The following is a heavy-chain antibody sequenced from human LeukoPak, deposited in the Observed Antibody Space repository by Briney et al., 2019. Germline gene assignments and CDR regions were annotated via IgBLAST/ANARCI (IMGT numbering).Heavy chain of an antibody. CDR3: ARQYCSGGSCYPNWFDP. D-gene: IGHD2-15*01. CDR2: IDPSDSYT. J-gene: IGHJ5*02. Sequence: GESLKISCKGSGYSFTSYWISWVRQMPGKGLKWMGRIDPSDSYTNYSPSFQGHVTISADKSISTAYLQWSSLKASDTAMYYCARQYCSGGSCYPNWFDPWGQGTLVTVSS. V-gene: IGHV5-10-1*01. CDR1: GYSFTSYW.